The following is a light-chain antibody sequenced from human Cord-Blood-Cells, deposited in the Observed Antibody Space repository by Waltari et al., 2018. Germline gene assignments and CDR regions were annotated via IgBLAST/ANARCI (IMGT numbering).Light chain of an antibody. CDR3: YSYAGSYTSFV. CDR1: STNVAGYNY. CDR2: DVS. Sequence: QSALTQPPFLTWSPGQAVTITCHAPSTNVAGYNYASWYQQHPGKTPKLMIYDVSKRPSRVPDRFSGSKSGNTASLTISGLQAEDEADYYCYSYAGSYTSFVFGTGTKVTVL. V-gene: IGLV2-11*01. J-gene: IGLJ1*01.